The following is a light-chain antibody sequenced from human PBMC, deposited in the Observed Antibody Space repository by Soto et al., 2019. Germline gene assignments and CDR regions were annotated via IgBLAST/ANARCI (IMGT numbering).Light chain of an antibody. Sequence: EIVMTQSPATLSVSPGERATLSCRASQSVSNNLAWYQQKPGQAPRLLIYGASTGATVIPARFSGTGSGTEFTLTISSLQSEDFAVYYCQQYNNWHLTFGGGTKVEIK. J-gene: IGKJ4*01. CDR3: QQYNNWHLT. CDR2: GAS. V-gene: IGKV3D-15*01. CDR1: QSVSNN.